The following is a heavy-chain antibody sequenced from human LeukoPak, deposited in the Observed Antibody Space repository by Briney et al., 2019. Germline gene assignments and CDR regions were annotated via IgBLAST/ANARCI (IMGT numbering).Heavy chain of an antibody. Sequence: PSETLSLTCTVSGGSISSSSYYRGWIRQPPGKGLEWIGSIYYSGSTYYNPSLKSRVTISVDTSKNQFSLKLSSVTAADTAVYYCARVYSGSYGESRNFDYWGQGTLVTVSS. J-gene: IGHJ4*02. V-gene: IGHV4-39*01. CDR1: GGSISSSSYY. D-gene: IGHD1-26*01. CDR2: IYYSGST. CDR3: ARVYSGSYGESRNFDY.